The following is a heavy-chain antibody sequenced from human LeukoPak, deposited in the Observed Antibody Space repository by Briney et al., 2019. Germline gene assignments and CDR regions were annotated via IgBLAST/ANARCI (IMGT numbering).Heavy chain of an antibody. Sequence: GASVKVSCKASGYTFTSYAMHWVRQAPGQSLEWMGWINAGNGNTKYSQKFQGRVTITRDTSASTAYMELSSLRSEDTAVYYCASTGYCSSTSCYLSWFDRWGQGTLVTVSS. D-gene: IGHD2-2*01. CDR3: ASTGYCSSTSCYLSWFDR. CDR1: GYTFTSYA. CDR2: INAGNGNT. V-gene: IGHV1-3*01. J-gene: IGHJ5*02.